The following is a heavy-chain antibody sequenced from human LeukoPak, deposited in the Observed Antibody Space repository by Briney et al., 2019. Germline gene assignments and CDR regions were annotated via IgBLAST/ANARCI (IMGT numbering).Heavy chain of an antibody. V-gene: IGHV4-34*01. J-gene: IGHJ6*02. CDR3: ARGYCSSTSCYYYYGMDV. D-gene: IGHD2-2*01. CDR2: INHSGST. Sequence: SETLSLTCAVYGGSFSGYYWSWIRQPPGKGLEWIGEINHSGSTNYNPSLKSRVTISVDTSKNQFSLRLSSVTAADTAVYYCARGYCSSTSCYYYYGMDVWGQGTTVTVSS. CDR1: GGSFSGYY.